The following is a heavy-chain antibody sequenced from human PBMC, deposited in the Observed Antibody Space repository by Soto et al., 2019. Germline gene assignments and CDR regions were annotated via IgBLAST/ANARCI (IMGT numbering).Heavy chain of an antibody. CDR3: AGDGVRNGAYNGWLDP. Sequence: DVQLVESGGDLVQPGGSLRLSCAASGFSFSSCWMTWVRQAPGKGLGWVANIKQDGREKYYVASVKGRFTISRDNGKNLLFLQMDSLTPDDTAVYYCAGDGVRNGAYNGWLDPWGQGTLVTVSS. J-gene: IGHJ5*02. CDR2: IKQDGREK. CDR1: GFSFSSCW. V-gene: IGHV3-7*03. D-gene: IGHD3-16*01.